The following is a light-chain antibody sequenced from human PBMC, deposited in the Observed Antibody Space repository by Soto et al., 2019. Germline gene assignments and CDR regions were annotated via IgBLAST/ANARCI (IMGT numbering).Light chain of an antibody. V-gene: IGKV3-15*01. CDR1: QSVSSN. CDR2: GAS. J-gene: IGKJ1*01. CDR3: QQYNNWPPWT. Sequence: EIVMTQSPATLSVSPGERATLSCRASQSVSSNLAWYQQKPGQAPRLLIYGASTRATGIPARFSGSGSGTDFTLNISSLLSEDFAVDYCQQYNNWPPWTFGQGTKVEIK.